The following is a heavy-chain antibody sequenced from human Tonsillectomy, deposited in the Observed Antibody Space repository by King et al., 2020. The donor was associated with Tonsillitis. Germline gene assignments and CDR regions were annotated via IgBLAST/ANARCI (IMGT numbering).Heavy chain of an antibody. D-gene: IGHD2-15*01. V-gene: IGHV3-15*01. CDR3: TTSPPALYCSGGSCYSPYYYGMDV. Sequence: VQLVESGGGLVKPGGSLRLSCAASGFTFSNAWMSWVRQAPGKGLECVGRIKSKTDGGTTDYAAPVKGRFTISRDDSKNTLYLQMNSLKTEDTAVYYCTTSPPALYCSGGSCYSPYYYGMDVWGQGTTVTVSS. CDR1: GFTFSNAW. CDR2: IKSKTDGGTT. J-gene: IGHJ6*02.